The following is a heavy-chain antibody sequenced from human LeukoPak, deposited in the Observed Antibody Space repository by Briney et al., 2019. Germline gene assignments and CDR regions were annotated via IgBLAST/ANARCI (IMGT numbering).Heavy chain of an antibody. Sequence: KPSETLSLTCTVSGGSISSSSYYWGWIRQPPGKGLEWIGSIYYSGSTYYNPSLKSRVTISVDTSKNQFSLKLSSVTAADTAVYYCARHKSRGYCSSTSCSRWFDPWGQGTLVTVSS. V-gene: IGHV4-39*01. J-gene: IGHJ5*02. CDR3: ARHKSRGYCSSTSCSRWFDP. CDR1: GGSISSSSYY. CDR2: IYYSGST. D-gene: IGHD2-2*01.